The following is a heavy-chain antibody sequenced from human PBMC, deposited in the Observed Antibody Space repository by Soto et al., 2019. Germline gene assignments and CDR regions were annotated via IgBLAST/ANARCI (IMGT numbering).Heavy chain of an antibody. J-gene: IGHJ4*02. V-gene: IGHV3-23*01. D-gene: IGHD3-22*01. CDR1: GFTFSSYA. CDR3: AKVFYYYDSSGYYYFDY. CDR2: ISGSGSTI. Sequence: GGSLRLSCAASGFTFSSYAVSWVRQAPGKGPEWISSISGSGSTIYYADSVKGRFTISRDNSKNTLYLQMSSLRAEDTAVYYCAKVFYYYDSSGYYYFDYWGQGTLVTV.